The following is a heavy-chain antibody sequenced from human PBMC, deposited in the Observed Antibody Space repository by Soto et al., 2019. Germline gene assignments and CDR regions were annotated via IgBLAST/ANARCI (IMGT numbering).Heavy chain of an antibody. CDR2: ISAYNGYT. J-gene: IGHJ4*02. Sequence: QVQLVQSGAEVKKPGASVKVSCKASGYTFTSYGITWGRQAPGQGLEWMGWISAYNGYTDYAQNLQGRVTMTTDTTPSTVYMDLRSLRFDDTAVYYCARVASSGYSTFDYWGQGTLVTVSS. V-gene: IGHV1-18*01. D-gene: IGHD3-22*01. CDR1: GYTFTSYG. CDR3: ARVASSGYSTFDY.